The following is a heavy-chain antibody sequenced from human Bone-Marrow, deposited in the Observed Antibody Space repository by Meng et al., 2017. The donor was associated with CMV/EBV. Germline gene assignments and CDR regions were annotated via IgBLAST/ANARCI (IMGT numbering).Heavy chain of an antibody. CDR2: IIPILGIA. Sequence: SGKVSCKASGGTFSSYAISWVRQAPGQGLEWMGGIIPILGIANYAQKFQGRVTITADKSTSTAYMELSSLRSEDTAVYYCARFPLSFDRLATHYYGMDVWGQGTTVTVSS. J-gene: IGHJ6*02. V-gene: IGHV1-69*10. CDR3: ARFPLSFDRLATHYYGMDV. D-gene: IGHD3-9*01. CDR1: GGTFSSYA.